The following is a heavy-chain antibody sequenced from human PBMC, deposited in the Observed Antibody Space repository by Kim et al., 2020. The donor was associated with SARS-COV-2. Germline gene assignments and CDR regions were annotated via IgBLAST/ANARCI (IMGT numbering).Heavy chain of an antibody. V-gene: IGHV3-30*18. CDR3: AKSPRRDSYAQRPDDYYSGRDV. CDR2: ISADGSNK. Sequence: GGSLRLSCAASGFTFRSYGMRWVRQPPGKGLEWVAVISADGSNKYYADSVKGRFTISRDNSKNTLFLQMNSLRDEDTAVYYCAKSPRRDSYAQRPDDYYSGRDVW. D-gene: IGHD5-18*01. CDR1: GFTFRSYG. J-gene: IGHJ6*01.